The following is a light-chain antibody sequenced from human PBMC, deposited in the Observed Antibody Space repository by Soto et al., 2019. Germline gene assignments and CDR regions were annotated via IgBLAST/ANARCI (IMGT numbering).Light chain of an antibody. CDR3: CSYAGNFIWV. V-gene: IGLV2-11*01. Sequence: QSVLTQPRSVSGSPGQSITLSCDGSTSDVGAYNLVSWYQQHPGEAPKLMIYDVIKRPSGVPYRFSGSKSGNTASLTISGLQADDEADYYCCSYAGNFIWVFGGGTQLTV. J-gene: IGLJ3*02. CDR2: DVI. CDR1: TSDVGAYNL.